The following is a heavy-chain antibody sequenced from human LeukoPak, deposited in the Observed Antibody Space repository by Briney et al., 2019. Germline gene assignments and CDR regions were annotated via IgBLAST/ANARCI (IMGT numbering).Heavy chain of an antibody. Sequence: ASVKVSCKASGYTFTSHYMHWVPQAPGQGLEWMGIINPSGGSTSYAQKFQGRLTMTRDMSTSTVYMELSSLRSEDTAVYYCARDLGGIGSGYYYGHWGQGTLVTVSS. J-gene: IGHJ1*01. V-gene: IGHV1-46*01. D-gene: IGHD3-22*01. CDR3: ARDLGGIGSGYYYGH. CDR2: INPSGGST. CDR1: GYTFTSHY.